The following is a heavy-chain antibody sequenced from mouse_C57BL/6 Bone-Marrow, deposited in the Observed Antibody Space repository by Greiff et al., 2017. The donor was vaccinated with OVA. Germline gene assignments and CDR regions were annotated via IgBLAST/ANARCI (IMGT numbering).Heavy chain of an antibody. D-gene: IGHD1-1*01. Sequence: VQLQQSGPELVKPGASVKISCKASGYSFTGYYMNWVKQSPEKSLEWIGEINPSTGGTTYNQKFKAKATLTVDKSSSTAYMQLKSLTSEDSAVYYCAKDAEIYYGSSPYWYFDVWGTGTTVTVSS. CDR1: GYSFTGYY. CDR2: INPSTGGT. V-gene: IGHV1-42*01. J-gene: IGHJ1*03. CDR3: AKDAEIYYGSSPYWYFDV.